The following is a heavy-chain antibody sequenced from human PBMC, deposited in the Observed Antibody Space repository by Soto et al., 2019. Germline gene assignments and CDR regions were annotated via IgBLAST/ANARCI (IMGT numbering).Heavy chain of an antibody. CDR2: ISAYNGNT. V-gene: IGHV1-18*01. CDR3: VRARSYCSGGSCQVNYFDY. CDR1: GYTFTSYG. Sequence: GASVKVSCKASGYTFTSYGISWVRQAPGQGLEWMGWISAYNGNTNYAQKLQGRVTMTTDTSTSTAYMELRSLRSDDTAVYYCVRARSYCSGGSCQVNYFDYWGQGTLVTVSS. J-gene: IGHJ4*02. D-gene: IGHD2-15*01.